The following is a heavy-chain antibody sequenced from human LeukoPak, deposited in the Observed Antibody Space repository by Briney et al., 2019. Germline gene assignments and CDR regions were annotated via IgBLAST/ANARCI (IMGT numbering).Heavy chain of an antibody. J-gene: IGHJ4*02. CDR1: GFTFSSYD. V-gene: IGHV3-48*03. Sequence: PGGSLRLSCAASGFTFSSYDMNWVRQAPGKRLEWVSYISSSGSGSTKFYADSVKGRFTISRDNAENSLYLQMSSLRVEDTAVYYCARDKEFSSGWYFDNWGQGTLVTVSS. CDR2: ISSSGSGSTK. D-gene: IGHD6-19*01. CDR3: ARDKEFSSGWYFDN.